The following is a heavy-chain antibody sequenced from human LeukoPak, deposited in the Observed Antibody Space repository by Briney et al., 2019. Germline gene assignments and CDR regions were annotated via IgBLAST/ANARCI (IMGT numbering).Heavy chain of an antibody. CDR2: IYHSGST. J-gene: IGHJ5*02. CDR1: GGSISSGGYY. D-gene: IGHD6-13*01. V-gene: IGHV4-30-2*01. Sequence: PSQTLSLTCTVSGGSISSGGYYWSWIRQPPGKGLEWIGYIYHSGSTYYNPSLKSRVTISVDRSKNQFSLKLSSVTAADTAVYYCARQTRSSWYWFDPWGQGTLVTVSS. CDR3: ARQTRSSWYWFDP.